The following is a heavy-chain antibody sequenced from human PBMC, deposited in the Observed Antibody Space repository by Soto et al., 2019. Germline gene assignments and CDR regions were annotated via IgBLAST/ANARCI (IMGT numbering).Heavy chain of an antibody. V-gene: IGHV4-39*01. J-gene: IGHJ4*02. D-gene: IGHD1-20*01. CDR3: ARLTGTYDY. CDR1: GVSISSSSYY. CDR2: IYYSAST. Sequence: EALTLTCTVSGVSISSSSYYGGWIRQPPGKGLEWIGSIYYSASTYYNPSLKSRVTISVDTYQNQSSLKLSSVNAADTAVYYCARLTGTYDYWGQGTLVTVSS.